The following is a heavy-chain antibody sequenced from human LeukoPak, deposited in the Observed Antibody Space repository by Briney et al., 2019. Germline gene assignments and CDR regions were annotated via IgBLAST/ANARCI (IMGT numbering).Heavy chain of an antibody. Sequence: PSETLSLTCTVSGGSISSYYWSWIRQPPGKGLEWIGYIYYSGSTNYSPSLKSRVTISVDTSKNQFSLKLSSVTAADTAVYYCARRGRDGYKGYFDYWGQGTLVTVSS. CDR2: IYYSGST. V-gene: IGHV4-59*08. D-gene: IGHD5-24*01. CDR3: ARRGRDGYKGYFDY. CDR1: GGSISSYY. J-gene: IGHJ4*02.